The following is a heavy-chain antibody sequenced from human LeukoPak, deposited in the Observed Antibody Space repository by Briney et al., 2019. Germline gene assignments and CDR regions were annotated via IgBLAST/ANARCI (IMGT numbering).Heavy chain of an antibody. D-gene: IGHD6-19*01. CDR3: AREGYSSGWYSPTFDP. V-gene: IGHV3-48*01. CDR1: GFTFSSYS. J-gene: IGHJ5*02. CDR2: ISSSSSTI. Sequence: GGSLRLSCAASGFTFSSYSMNWVRQAPGKGLEWVSYISSSSSTIYYADSVKGRFTISRDNAKNSLYLQMSSLRAEDTAVYYCAREGYSSGWYSPTFDPWGQGTLVTVSS.